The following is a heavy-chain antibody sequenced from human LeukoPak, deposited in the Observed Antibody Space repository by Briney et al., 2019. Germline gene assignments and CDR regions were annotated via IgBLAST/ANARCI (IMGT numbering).Heavy chain of an antibody. D-gene: IGHD3-3*01. CDR2: IRYDGSNK. Sequence: GGSLRLSCAASGFTFSSYGMHWVRQAPGKGLEWVAFIRYDGSNKYYADSVKVRFTISRDNSKNTLYLQMNSLRAEYTAVYYCAKDPYDFWSGYHDAFDIWGQGTMVTVSS. V-gene: IGHV3-30*02. CDR3: AKDPYDFWSGYHDAFDI. CDR1: GFTFSSYG. J-gene: IGHJ3*02.